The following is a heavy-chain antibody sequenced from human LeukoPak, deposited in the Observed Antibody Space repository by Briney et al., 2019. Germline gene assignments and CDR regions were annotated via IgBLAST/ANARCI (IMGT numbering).Heavy chain of an antibody. CDR2: IYYTGST. CDR1: GGSISSYY. V-gene: IGHV4-59*01. Sequence: PSETLSLTCTVSGGSISSYYWSWIRQPPGKGLEWIGYIYYTGSTNYNPSLKSRVTISIDTSKNQFSLKLSSVTAADTALYFCARDYTMTHAFDIWGQGTLVTVS. J-gene: IGHJ3*02. D-gene: IGHD3-22*01. CDR3: ARDYTMTHAFDI.